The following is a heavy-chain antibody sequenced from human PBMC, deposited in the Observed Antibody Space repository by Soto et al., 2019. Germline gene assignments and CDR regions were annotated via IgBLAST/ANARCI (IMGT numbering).Heavy chain of an antibody. CDR3: ARGNHRWLQLWYFDL. J-gene: IGHJ2*01. D-gene: IGHD1-1*01. CDR2: IIPIVGTV. CDR1: GGTFSNYP. V-gene: IGHV1-69*12. Sequence: QVQLVQSGAEVKKPGSSLKVSCKASGGTFSNYPISWVRQAPGQGLEWMGGIIPIVGTVNYAQKFQGRVTITADESTSTAYMELSSQIYEDTAVDYCARGNHRWLQLWYFDLWGRGTLVTVSS.